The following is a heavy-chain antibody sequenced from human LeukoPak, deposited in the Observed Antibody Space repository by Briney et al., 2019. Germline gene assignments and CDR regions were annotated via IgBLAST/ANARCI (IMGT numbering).Heavy chain of an antibody. D-gene: IGHD1-1*01. J-gene: IGHJ4*02. CDR3: ARDLEL. CDR1: GFTFSSYG. V-gene: IGHV3-30*03. CDR2: ISYDGSNK. Sequence: PGGSLRLSCAVSGFTFSSYGMHWVRQAPGKGLEWVAVISYDGSNKYYADSVKGRFTISRDNSKNTLYLQMDSLRAEDTAMYYCARDLELWGQGTLVTVSS.